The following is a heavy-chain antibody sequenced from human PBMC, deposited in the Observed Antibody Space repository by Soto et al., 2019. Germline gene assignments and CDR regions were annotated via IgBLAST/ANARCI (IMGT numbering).Heavy chain of an antibody. CDR1: GGSISSSRCH. Sequence: SETLSLTCTVSGGSISSSRCHWGWIRQPPGKGLEWIASIYYSGSTYYNPSLKSRVTISVDTSKNQFSLKLSSVTAADTAVYYCAKGGSGSYSNAYDIWGKGTRVTVSS. D-gene: IGHD3-10*01. J-gene: IGHJ3*02. V-gene: IGHV4-39*01. CDR2: IYYSGST. CDR3: AKGGSGSYSNAYDI.